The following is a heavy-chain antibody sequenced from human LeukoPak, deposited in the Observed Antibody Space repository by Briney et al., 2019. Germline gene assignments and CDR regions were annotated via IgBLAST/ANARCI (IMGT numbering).Heavy chain of an antibody. CDR1: GGSISNDY. D-gene: IGHD3-22*01. V-gene: IGHV4-59*01. CDR3: ARLRHTSGYRIDF. J-gene: IGHJ4*02. CDR2: IYYSGST. Sequence: SETLSLTCTVSGGSISNDYWSWIRQPPGKGLEWIGYIYYSGSTNYSPSLKSRVTISVDTSKNQFSLKLSSVTAADTAVYYRARLRHTSGYRIDFWGQGTLVTVSS.